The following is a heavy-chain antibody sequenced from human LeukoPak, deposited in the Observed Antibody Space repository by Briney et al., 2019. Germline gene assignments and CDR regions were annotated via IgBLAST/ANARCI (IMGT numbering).Heavy chain of an antibody. V-gene: IGHV1-24*01. CDR3: ASTGWYMGSSGYSYGWFDP. D-gene: IGHD3-22*01. J-gene: IGHJ5*02. CDR1: GYTLTELS. Sequence: ASVKVSCKVSGYTLTELSMHWVRQAPGKGLEWMGRFDPEDGETIYAQKFQGRVNMAEDTSTDTAYTELSIQRSEYTTVYYCASTGWYMGSSGYSYGWFDPWGQGTLVTVSS. CDR2: FDPEDGET.